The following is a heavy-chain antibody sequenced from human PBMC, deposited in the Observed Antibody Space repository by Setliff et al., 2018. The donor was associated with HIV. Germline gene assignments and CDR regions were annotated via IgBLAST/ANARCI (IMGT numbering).Heavy chain of an antibody. V-gene: IGHV3-23*01. J-gene: IGHJ4*02. Sequence: GGSLRLSCAASEFTLSGYSMSWVRQVPGKGLEWVSAIDHSGSRIFYSDSVKGRFTISRDDSKNTLYLQINSLRAEDTAIYYCVRDSGRGSGSLYDYWGQGTLVTVSS. CDR2: IDHSGSRI. CDR1: EFTLSGYS. CDR3: VRDSGRGSGSLYDY. D-gene: IGHD3-22*01.